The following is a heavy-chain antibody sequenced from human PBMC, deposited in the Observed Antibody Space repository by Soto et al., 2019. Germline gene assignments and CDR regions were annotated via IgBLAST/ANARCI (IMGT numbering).Heavy chain of an antibody. J-gene: IGHJ4*02. CDR1: GFTFSSYA. Sequence: GGSLRLSCAASGFTFSSYAMTWVRQAPGKGLEWVSGISGGGGNTNYADSVKGRFTASRDNSKNTLYLQMNSLRADDTAVYYCAKLTMIRGVRDYFDYWGQGALVTVSS. D-gene: IGHD3-10*01. V-gene: IGHV3-23*01. CDR3: AKLTMIRGVRDYFDY. CDR2: ISGGGGNT.